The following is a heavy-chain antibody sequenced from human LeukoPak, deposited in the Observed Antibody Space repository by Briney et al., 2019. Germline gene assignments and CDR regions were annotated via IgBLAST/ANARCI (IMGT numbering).Heavy chain of an antibody. V-gene: IGHV3-30-3*01. CDR3: ARDLSPYYDSSGYLI. Sequence: PGRSLRLSCAASGFTFSSYAMHWVRQAPGKGLEWVAVISYDGSNKYYADSVKGRFTIPRDNSKNTLYLQMNSLRAEDTAVYYCARDLSPYYDSSGYLIWGQGTLVTVSS. D-gene: IGHD3-22*01. J-gene: IGHJ4*02. CDR1: GFTFSSYA. CDR2: ISYDGSNK.